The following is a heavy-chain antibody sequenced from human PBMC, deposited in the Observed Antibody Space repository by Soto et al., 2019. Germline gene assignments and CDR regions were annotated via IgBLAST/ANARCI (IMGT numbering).Heavy chain of an antibody. CDR3: ARYYDYVWGSYFYFDY. Sequence: PSETLSLTCTVSGDSMTSSNWWNWVRQPPGKGLEWIGEAHHSGRTNYNPSLRSRVTISVDKSQNHFSLQLTSVTAADTAVYYCARYYDYVWGSYFYFDYWGQGTLVTVSS. V-gene: IGHV4-4*02. D-gene: IGHD3-16*01. CDR1: GDSMTSSNW. CDR2: AHHSGRT. J-gene: IGHJ4*02.